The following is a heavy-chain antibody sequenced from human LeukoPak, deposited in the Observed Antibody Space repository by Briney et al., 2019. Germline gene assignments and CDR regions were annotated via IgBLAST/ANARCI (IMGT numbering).Heavy chain of an antibody. V-gene: IGHV1-18*01. CDR1: GYIFTNYA. CDR2: ISAYNGNT. D-gene: IGHD2-15*01. Sequence: ASVKVSCKASGYIFTNYAISWVRQAPGQGLEWMGWISAYNGNTNYAQKLQGRVTMTTDTSTSTAYMELRSLRSDDTAVYYCARLYCSGGSCSNPFDYWGQGTLVTVSS. CDR3: ARLYCSGGSCSNPFDY. J-gene: IGHJ4*02.